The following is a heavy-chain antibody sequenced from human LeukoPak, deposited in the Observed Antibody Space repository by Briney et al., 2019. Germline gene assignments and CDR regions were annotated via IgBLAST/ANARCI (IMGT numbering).Heavy chain of an antibody. V-gene: IGHV1-69*04. D-gene: IGHD3-16*02. CDR1: GGTFSSYA. Sequence: GASVKVSCKASGGTFSSYAISWVRQAPGQGLEWMGRIIPILGIANYAQKFQGRVTITADKSTSTAYMELSSLRSEDTAVYYCARDAFGGVIVFDYWGQGTLVTVSS. CDR3: ARDAFGGVIVFDY. CDR2: IIPILGIA. J-gene: IGHJ4*02.